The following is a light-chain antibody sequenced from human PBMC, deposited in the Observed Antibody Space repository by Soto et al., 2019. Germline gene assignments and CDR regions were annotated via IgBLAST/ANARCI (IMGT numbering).Light chain of an antibody. CDR3: QSYDSSLSIWV. CDR1: RSNIGAGYA. J-gene: IGLJ3*02. Sequence: QSVLTQPPSVSGAPGQRVIISCTGSRSNIGAGYAVHWYRRLLGKAPKLLISGNNNRPSGVPDRFSGSKSGTSASLAIAGLQAEDEADYYCQSYDSSLSIWVFGGGTQLTVL. V-gene: IGLV1-40*01. CDR2: GNN.